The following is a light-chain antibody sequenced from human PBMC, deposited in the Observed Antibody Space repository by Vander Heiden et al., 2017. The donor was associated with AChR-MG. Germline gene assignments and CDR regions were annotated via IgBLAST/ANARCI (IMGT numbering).Light chain of an antibody. CDR1: QGISCY. CDR3: QQYYSYPRT. V-gene: IGKV1-8*01. CDR2: AAS. Sequence: AIRITQSPSSLSASTGDRVTITCRASQGISCYLAWYQQKPGKAPKLLIYAASTLQSGVPSRFSGSGSGTDFTLTISCLQSEDFATYYCQQYYSYPRTFGGGTKVEIK. J-gene: IGKJ4*01.